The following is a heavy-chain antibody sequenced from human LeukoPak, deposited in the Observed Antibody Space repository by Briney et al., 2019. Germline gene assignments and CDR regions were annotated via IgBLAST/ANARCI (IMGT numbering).Heavy chain of an antibody. CDR2: IKTDGSST. V-gene: IGHV3-74*01. CDR1: GFTFSNYW. CDR3: ARDLDGYRSGNGA. Sequence: PGGSLRLSCAASGFTFSNYWMHWVRQAPGKGLVWVSRIKTDGSSTDYADSVKGRFTISRDNAKNTLYLQMNSLRAEDTAVYYCARDLDGYRSGNGAWGQGTLVTVSS. J-gene: IGHJ5*02. D-gene: IGHD5-12*01.